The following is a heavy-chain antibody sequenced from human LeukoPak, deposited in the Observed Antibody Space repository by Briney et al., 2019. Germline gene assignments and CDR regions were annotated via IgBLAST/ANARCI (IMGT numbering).Heavy chain of an antibody. J-gene: IGHJ3*02. CDR1: GGSISSYY. D-gene: IGHD4-17*01. CDR2: IYYSGST. Sequence: SETLSLTCTVSGGSISSYYWSWIRQPPGKGLEWIGYIYYSGSTNYNPSLKSRVTISVDTSKNQFSLKLSSVTAADTAVYYCAGDYGDSGGAFDIWGQGTMVTVSS. CDR3: AGDYGDSGGAFDI. V-gene: IGHV4-59*01.